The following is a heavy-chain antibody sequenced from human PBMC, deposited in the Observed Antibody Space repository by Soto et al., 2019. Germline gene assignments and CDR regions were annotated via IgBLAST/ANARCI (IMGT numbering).Heavy chain of an antibody. D-gene: IGHD3-22*01. J-gene: IGHJ6*02. CDR1: GDSVTSAY. CDR2: IYLGGSA. CDR3: TRGKWFPRGYGMDV. Sequence: SETLSLTCTVSGDSVTSAYWSWIRQPPGKRLEYIGFIYLGGSANYNPSLESRVTISPDKSKNQLSLRLTSVTAADTAVYYCTRGKWFPRGYGMDVWGRGTTVTVS. V-gene: IGHV4-59*02.